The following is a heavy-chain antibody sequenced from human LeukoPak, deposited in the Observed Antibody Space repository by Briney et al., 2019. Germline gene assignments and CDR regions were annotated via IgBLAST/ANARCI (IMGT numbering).Heavy chain of an antibody. CDR3: ARDLGQYYDTSDNWFDP. J-gene: IGHJ5*02. V-gene: IGHV3-9*01. Sequence: GGSLRLSCAASGFTFHDYAMHWVRLVPGKGLEWVSSISWDSDDIDYAHSVKGRFTISRDNAKNTLNLQMNSLRAEDTAVYYCARDLGQYYDTSDNWFDPWGQGTLVTVSS. CDR2: ISWDSDDI. D-gene: IGHD3-22*01. CDR1: GFTFHDYA.